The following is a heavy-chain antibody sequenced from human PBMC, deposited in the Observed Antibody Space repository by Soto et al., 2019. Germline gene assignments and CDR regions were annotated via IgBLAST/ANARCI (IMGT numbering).Heavy chain of an antibody. J-gene: IGHJ6*02. Sequence: SETLSLTCTVSGGSISSYYWSWIRQPPGKGLEWIGYIYYSGSTNYNPSLKSRVSISVDTSKNQFSLKLSSVTAADTAVYYCARDRASSWYSELLSATKNYYGMDVWGQGTTVTVSS. CDR2: IYYSGST. CDR1: GGSISSYY. CDR3: ARDRASSWYSELLSATKNYYGMDV. D-gene: IGHD6-13*01. V-gene: IGHV4-59*01.